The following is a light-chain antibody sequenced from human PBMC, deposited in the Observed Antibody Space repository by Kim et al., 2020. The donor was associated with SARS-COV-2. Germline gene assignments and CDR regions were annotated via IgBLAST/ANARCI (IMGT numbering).Light chain of an antibody. J-gene: IGKJ1*01. CDR2: GAS. Sequence: TLSVAPGERAPLSCRASQSVSSNLAWYQQKPGQAPRLLIYGASTRATGIPARFSGSGSGTEFTLTISSLQSEDFAVYYCQQKGTFGQGTKVDIK. CDR3: QQKGT. V-gene: IGKV3-15*01. CDR1: QSVSSN.